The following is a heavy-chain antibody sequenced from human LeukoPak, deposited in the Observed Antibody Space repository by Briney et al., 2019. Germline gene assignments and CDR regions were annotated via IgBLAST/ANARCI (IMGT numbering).Heavy chain of an antibody. V-gene: IGHV3-13*01. CDR3: TRERTAVTGLDAFDI. J-gene: IGHJ3*02. D-gene: IGHD4-11*01. CDR2: IGTAGDT. Sequence: GGSLRLSCAASGLSVSNSDMHWVRQSIGKGLEWVSGIGTAGDTHYPDSVKGRFTISRESAKNSLYLQMNSLRAEDTAVYHCTRERTAVTGLDAFDIWGQGTTVTVSS. CDR1: GLSVSNSD.